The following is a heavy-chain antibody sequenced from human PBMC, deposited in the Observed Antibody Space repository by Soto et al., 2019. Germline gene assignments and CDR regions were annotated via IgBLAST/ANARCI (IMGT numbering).Heavy chain of an antibody. V-gene: IGHV3-30-3*01. Sequence: PGGSLRLSCAASGFTFSSYAMHWVRQAPGKGLEWVAVISYDGSNKYYADSVKGRFTISRDNSKNTLYLQMNSLRAEDTAVYYCAREEGSTSPRGMDVWGQGTTVTVSS. CDR3: AREEGSTSPRGMDV. D-gene: IGHD2-2*01. CDR1: GFTFSSYA. CDR2: ISYDGSNK. J-gene: IGHJ6*02.